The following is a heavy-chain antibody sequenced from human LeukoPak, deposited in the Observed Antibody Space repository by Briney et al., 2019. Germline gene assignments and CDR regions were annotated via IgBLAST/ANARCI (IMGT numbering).Heavy chain of an antibody. D-gene: IGHD1-7*01. CDR1: GFTVSSNY. CDR2: IYSGGST. CDR3: AKMGAGTTSLWFDP. Sequence: GGSLRLSCAASGFTVSSNYMSWVRQAPGKGLEWVSVIYSGGSTYYADSVKGRFTISRDNSKNTLYLQMNSLRAEDTAVYYCAKMGAGTTSLWFDPWGQGTLVTVSS. V-gene: IGHV3-53*01. J-gene: IGHJ5*02.